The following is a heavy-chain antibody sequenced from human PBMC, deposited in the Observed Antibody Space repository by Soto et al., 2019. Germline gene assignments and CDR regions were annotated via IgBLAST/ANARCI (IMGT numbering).Heavy chain of an antibody. J-gene: IGHJ6*03. V-gene: IGHV4-39*01. D-gene: IGHD2-2*01. CDR3: ARTYVTDVVVVPASKDYMDV. CDR2: ISYSGST. CDR1: GGSISSSSSS. Sequence: SETLSLTCTVSGGSISSSSSSWGWIRQPPGKGLEWLGIISYSGSTYYSPSLKSRVTIPVDASKNLFSLKLSSVTAADTAVYYCARTYVTDVVVVPASKDYMDVWGKGTTVTVSS.